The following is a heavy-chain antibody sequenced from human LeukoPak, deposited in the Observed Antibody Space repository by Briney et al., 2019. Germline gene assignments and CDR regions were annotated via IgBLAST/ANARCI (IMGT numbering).Heavy chain of an antibody. Sequence: GGSLRLSCAASGFTFSSYGMHWVRQAPGKGLEWVAFIRYDGSNKYYADSVKGRFTISRDNSKNTLYLQMNSLRAEDTAVYYCAKVRAVAGTYYYYYYMDVWGKGTTVTVSS. V-gene: IGHV3-30*02. J-gene: IGHJ6*03. CDR3: AKVRAVAGTYYYYYYMDV. CDR2: IRYDGSNK. D-gene: IGHD6-19*01. CDR1: GFTFSSYG.